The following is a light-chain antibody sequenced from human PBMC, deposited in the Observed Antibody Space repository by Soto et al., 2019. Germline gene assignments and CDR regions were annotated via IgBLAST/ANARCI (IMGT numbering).Light chain of an antibody. V-gene: IGLV2-23*02. CDR2: EVT. J-gene: IGLJ1*01. CDR3: CSFAGSTTLYV. CDR1: TSDVGSYNL. Sequence: QSVLTQPASVSGSPGQSITISCTGTTSDVGSYNLVSWYQQHPGKAPKLMIYEVTKRPSGVSNRFSGSKSGNTASLTISGRQAEDEADYYCCSFAGSTTLYVFGTGTKLTVL.